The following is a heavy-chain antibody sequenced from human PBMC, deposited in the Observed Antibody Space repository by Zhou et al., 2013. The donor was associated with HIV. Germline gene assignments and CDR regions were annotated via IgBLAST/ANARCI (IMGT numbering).Heavy chain of an antibody. CDR3: ARDLIPVTAQYYYYYAMDV. J-gene: IGHJ6*02. CDR2: LVPMFAES. V-gene: IGHV1-69*13. D-gene: IGHD2-21*02. Sequence: QVQLVQSGTEVKKPGASVTVSCKASGDSFSKCAVTWVRQAPGQGLEWIGGLVPMFAESDIAQKFQGRVTFTADDSTTTAYMELTNLRSDDTAVYFCARDLIPVTAQYYYYYAMDVWAKGPRSPCR. CDR1: GDSFSKCA.